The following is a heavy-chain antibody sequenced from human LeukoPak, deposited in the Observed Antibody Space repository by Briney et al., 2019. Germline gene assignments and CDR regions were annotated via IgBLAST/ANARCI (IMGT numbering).Heavy chain of an antibody. J-gene: IGHJ4*02. CDR2: IRRRAYGGAA. Sequence: PGQSLRLSCTTSGFAFDDFAMSWVRQPAGKGLEGGGFIRRRAYGGAAEYAASVKGRFIISRDDSKGIAYLQMNSLKTEDTAVYYCSRNGLVDFDYWGQGSRVIVSP. V-gene: IGHV3-49*04. CDR3: SRNGLVDFDY. CDR1: GFAFDDFA.